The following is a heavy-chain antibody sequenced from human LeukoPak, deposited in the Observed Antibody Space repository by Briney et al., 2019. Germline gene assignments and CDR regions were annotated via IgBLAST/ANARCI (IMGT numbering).Heavy chain of an antibody. J-gene: IGHJ4*02. Sequence: GGSLRLSCAASGFTFSNAWMSWVRQAPGKGLEWVSTISGGGGTTYYSDSVKGRFTISGDNSKNTLFLQVSSLRAEDTAVYYCARDYDYGDYEGLWGQGTLVTVSS. CDR2: ISGGGGTT. D-gene: IGHD4-17*01. CDR3: ARDYDYGDYEGL. V-gene: IGHV3-23*01. CDR1: GFTFSNAW.